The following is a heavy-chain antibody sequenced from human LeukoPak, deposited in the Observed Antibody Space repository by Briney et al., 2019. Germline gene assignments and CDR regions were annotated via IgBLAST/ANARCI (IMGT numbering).Heavy chain of an antibody. CDR1: GGSFSGYY. CDR2: INHSGST. CDR3: ARGGYFDY. J-gene: IGHJ4*02. Sequence: KTSETLSLTCAVYGGSFSGYYWSWIRQPPGKGPEWIGEINHSGSTNYNPSLKSRVTISVDTSKNQFSLKLSSVTAADTAVYYCARGGYFDYWGQGTLVTVSS. V-gene: IGHV4-34*01.